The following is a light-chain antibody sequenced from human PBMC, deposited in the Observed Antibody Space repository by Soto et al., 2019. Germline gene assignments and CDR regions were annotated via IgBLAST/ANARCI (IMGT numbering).Light chain of an antibody. CDR3: KSRSTWPPLS. Sequence: EIVLTQSPATLSLSPGERATLSCRASQSVSSYLAWYQQKPGQAPRLLIYDASNRATGIPARFSGSGSGTDFQLTITGLAPEGFAVKHCKSRSTWPPLSFGGGTKVEIK. CDR1: QSVSSY. J-gene: IGKJ4*01. V-gene: IGKV3-11*01. CDR2: DAS.